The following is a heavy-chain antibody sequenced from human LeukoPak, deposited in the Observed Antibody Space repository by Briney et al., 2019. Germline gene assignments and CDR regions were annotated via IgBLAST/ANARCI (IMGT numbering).Heavy chain of an antibody. D-gene: IGHD3-10*01. J-gene: IGHJ4*02. V-gene: IGHV4-34*01. Sequence: SETLSLTCAVYGGSFSGYYWSWIRQPPGKGLEWIGEINHSGSTNYNPSLKSRVTISVDTSRNQFSLKLSSVTAADTAVYYCARGVTTMVRGTEGPYDYWGQGTLVTVSS. CDR2: INHSGST. CDR3: ARGVTTMVRGTEGPYDY. CDR1: GGSFSGYY.